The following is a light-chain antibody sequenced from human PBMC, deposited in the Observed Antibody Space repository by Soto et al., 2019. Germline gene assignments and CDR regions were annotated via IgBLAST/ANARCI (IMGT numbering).Light chain of an antibody. J-gene: IGKJ1*01. Sequence: DIQMTQSPSTLSASVGDRVTINCRASQNINNWLAWYQQKSWKAPKDLIYKASSLESGVPSRFSGCGSGTGFTLTISSLQTDDFATYHCQQYGANSPWTFGQGTKVESK. CDR3: QQYGANSPWT. V-gene: IGKV1-5*03. CDR1: QNINNW. CDR2: KAS.